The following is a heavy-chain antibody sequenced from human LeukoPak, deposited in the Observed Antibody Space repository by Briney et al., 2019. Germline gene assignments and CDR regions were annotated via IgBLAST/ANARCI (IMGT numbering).Heavy chain of an antibody. J-gene: IGHJ3*02. D-gene: IGHD6-25*01. CDR1: GFTVSSNY. CDR2: IYSGGST. CDR3: TIAAAAQTFDDAFDT. Sequence: GGSLRLSCAASGFTVSSNYMSWVRQAPGKGLEWVSVIYSGGSTYYADSVKGRFTISRDNSKNTLYLQMNSLRAEDTAVYYCTIAAAAQTFDDAFDTWGQGTMVTVSS. V-gene: IGHV3-53*01.